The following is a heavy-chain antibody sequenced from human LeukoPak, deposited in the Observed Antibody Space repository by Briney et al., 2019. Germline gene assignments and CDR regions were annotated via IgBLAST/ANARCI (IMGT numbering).Heavy chain of an antibody. CDR3: AMGQQLVPFDY. J-gene: IGHJ4*02. V-gene: IGHV3-48*03. D-gene: IGHD6-13*01. CDR1: GFTFSSYE. CDR2: ISSSGSTI. Sequence: GGSLRLSCAASGFTFSSYEMNWVRQAPGKGLEWVSYISSSGSTIYYADSVKGRFTISRDNAKNSLYLQMNSLRAEDTAVYYRAMGQQLVPFDYWGQGTLVTVSS.